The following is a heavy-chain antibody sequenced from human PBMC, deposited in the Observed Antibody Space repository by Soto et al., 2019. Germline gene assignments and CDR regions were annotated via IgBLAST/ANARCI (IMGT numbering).Heavy chain of an antibody. CDR3: ESGDATKIVVTTYYGMYV. V-gene: IGHV1-69*12. Sequence: QVQLVQSGAEVKKPGSSVKVSCKAPGGSLSNYGISWVRQAPEQGLEWMGAIIPVFGTQNYAHKFQDRVTITANESTTTVYMEVRSLTSEDTAVYYCESGDATKIVVTTYYGMYVWGQGNTVSVSS. CDR2: IIPVFGTQ. CDR1: GGSLSNYG. D-gene: IGHD3-22*01. J-gene: IGHJ6*02.